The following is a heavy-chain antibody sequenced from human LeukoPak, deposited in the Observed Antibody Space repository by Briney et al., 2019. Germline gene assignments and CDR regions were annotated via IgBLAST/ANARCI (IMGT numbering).Heavy chain of an antibody. CDR3: ARRGYCSGGSCYPIDY. V-gene: IGHV3-48*04. J-gene: IGHJ4*02. CDR1: GFTFSSYS. D-gene: IGHD2-15*01. CDR2: ISSSSSTI. Sequence: GGSLRLSCAASGFTFSSYSTNWVRQAPGKGLEWVSYISSSSSTIYYADSVKGRFTISRDNAKNSLYLQMNSLRAEDTAVYYCARRGYCSGGSCYPIDYWGQGTLVTVSS.